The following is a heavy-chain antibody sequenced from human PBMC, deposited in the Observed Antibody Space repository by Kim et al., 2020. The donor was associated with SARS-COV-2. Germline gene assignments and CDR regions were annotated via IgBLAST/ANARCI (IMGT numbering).Heavy chain of an antibody. D-gene: IGHD1-26*01. Sequence: ASVKVSCKTSGYTFTKYYIHWVRQAPGQGLEWMGIINPRGGTTSYPQKFQDRVTMTSDTSTSTLYMEMSSLRSEDTAVYYCARVSGGDQNFYYYGMDVWGQGTTVTVSS. J-gene: IGHJ6*02. V-gene: IGHV1-46*01. CDR1: GYTFTKYY. CDR2: INPRGGTT. CDR3: ARVSGGDQNFYYYGMDV.